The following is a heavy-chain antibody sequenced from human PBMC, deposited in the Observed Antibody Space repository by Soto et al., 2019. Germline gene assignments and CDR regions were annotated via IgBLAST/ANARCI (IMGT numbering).Heavy chain of an antibody. Sequence: QVQLVQSGAEVKKPGSSVKVSCKASGGTFSSYAISWVRQAPGQGLEWMGGIIPIFGTANYAQKFQGRVTITADESTSTAYMELSSMRSEDTAVYYCARAYIVATKTVGGDWFDPWGQGTLVTVSS. CDR1: GGTFSSYA. V-gene: IGHV1-69*01. J-gene: IGHJ5*02. CDR3: ARAYIVATKTVGGDWFDP. D-gene: IGHD5-12*01. CDR2: IIPIFGTA.